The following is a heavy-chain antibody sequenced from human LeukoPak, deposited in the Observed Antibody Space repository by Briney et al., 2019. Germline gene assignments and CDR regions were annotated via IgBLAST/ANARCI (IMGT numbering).Heavy chain of an antibody. V-gene: IGHV3-74*01. CDR2: IHSDGSSI. CDR1: GFTFSNYW. D-gene: IGHD4-17*01. Sequence: GGSLRLSCAASGFTFSNYWMHWVRQAPGKGLVWVSRIHSDGSSISYADSVKGRFTISRDNAKNTLYLQMNSLRVEDTAVYYCAITVTGGIDYWGQGILVTVSS. CDR3: AITVTGGIDY. J-gene: IGHJ4*01.